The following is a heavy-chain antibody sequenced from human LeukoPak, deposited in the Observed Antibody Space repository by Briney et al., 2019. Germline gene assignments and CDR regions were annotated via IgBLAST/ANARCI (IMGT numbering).Heavy chain of an antibody. CDR1: GGSISSYY. CDR3: ARDQIFWSGYYFDY. J-gene: IGHJ4*02. D-gene: IGHD3-3*01. CDR2: IYSSGST. V-gene: IGHV4-4*07. Sequence: SETLSLTCTVSGGSISSYYWSWIRQPAGKGLEWIGRIYSSGSTNYNPSLKSRVTMSVDTSKNQFSLKLSSVTAADTAVYYCARDQIFWSGYYFDYWGQGTLVTVSS.